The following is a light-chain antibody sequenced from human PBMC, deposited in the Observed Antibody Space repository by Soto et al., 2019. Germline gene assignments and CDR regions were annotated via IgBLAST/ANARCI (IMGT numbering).Light chain of an antibody. J-gene: IGLJ1*01. CDR3: SSYTSSSTPV. V-gene: IGLV2-14*03. CDR1: SSDVGGYKY. Sequence: QSALTQPASVSGSPGQSITISCTGTSSDVGGYKYVSWYQQHPGKAPKLMIYDVSNRPSGVSDRFSGSKSGNTASLTISGLQTEDEADYYCSSYTSSSTPVFGTGTKLTVL. CDR2: DVS.